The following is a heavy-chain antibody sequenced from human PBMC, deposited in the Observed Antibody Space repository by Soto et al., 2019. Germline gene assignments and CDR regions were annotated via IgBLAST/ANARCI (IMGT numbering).Heavy chain of an antibody. CDR3: ARAGYCSSTSCSDAFDI. D-gene: IGHD2-2*01. CDR1: GYTFTNYA. CDR2: INAGNGNT. V-gene: IGHV1-3*01. Sequence: QVQFVQSGAELKKPGASVKVSCKASGYTFTNYAMHWVRQAPGQRLEWMGWINAGNGNTKYSQKFQGRVTITRDTSARTAYVELTSLRSDDTAVYYCARAGYCSSTSCSDAFDIWGQETLVTVSS. J-gene: IGHJ3*02.